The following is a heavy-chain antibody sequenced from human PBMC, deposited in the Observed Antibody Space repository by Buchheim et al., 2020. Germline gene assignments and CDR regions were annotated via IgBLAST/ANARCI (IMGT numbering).Heavy chain of an antibody. J-gene: IGHJ4*02. CDR1: GLTFSDAY. D-gene: IGHD2-21*01. Sequence: EVQMVESGGGFVKPGESLRLSCAGSGLTFSDAYMTWVRQAPGKGPEWVGRIKSQNHGATTDYAAPVKGRYTISREDSKKILYLQMNRLRSEDTGVYYCTTGGDDRFTYWGQGTL. V-gene: IGHV3-15*01. CDR2: IKSQNHGATT. CDR3: TTGGDDRFTY.